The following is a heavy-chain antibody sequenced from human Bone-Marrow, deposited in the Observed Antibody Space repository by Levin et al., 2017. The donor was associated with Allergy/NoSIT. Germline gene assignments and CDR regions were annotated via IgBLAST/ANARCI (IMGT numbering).Heavy chain of an antibody. CDR1: GFTFSSYA. V-gene: IGHV3-30-3*01. J-gene: IGHJ6*03. D-gene: IGHD3-10*01. CDR3: ARDGITMVRGTDDWDYYYYMDG. Sequence: GGSLRLSCAASGFTFSSYAMHWVRQAPGKGLEWVAVISYDGSNKYYADSVKGRFTISRDNSKNTLYLQMNSLRAEDTAVYYCARDGITMVRGTDDWDYYYYMDGWGKGTTVTVSS. CDR2: ISYDGSNK.